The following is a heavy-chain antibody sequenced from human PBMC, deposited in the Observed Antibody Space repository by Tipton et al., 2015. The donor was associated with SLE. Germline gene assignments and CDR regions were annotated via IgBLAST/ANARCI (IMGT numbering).Heavy chain of an antibody. V-gene: IGHV4-39*01. CDR3: AATFGPGYLFDY. CDR1: GDSVSSSSYY. D-gene: IGHD3-3*01. Sequence: TLSLTCIVSGDSVSSSSYYWGWIRLPPGKGLEWIGSVYYSGSTYYNPSLKSRVAISIDSSKNQFSLKLNSVTATDTAVYYCAATFGPGYLFDYWGQGTLVTVSS. J-gene: IGHJ4*02. CDR2: VYYSGST.